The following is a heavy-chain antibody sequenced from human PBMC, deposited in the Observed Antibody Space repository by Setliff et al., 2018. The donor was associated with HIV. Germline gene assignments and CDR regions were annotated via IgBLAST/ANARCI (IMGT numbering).Heavy chain of an antibody. CDR2: INPSGGST. D-gene: IGHD3-9*01. CDR1: GYTFTGYY. V-gene: IGHV1-46*01. Sequence: GASVKVSCKASGYTFTGYYMHWVRQAPGQGLEWMGIINPSGGSTSYAQKFQGRVTMTRDTSTSTVYMELSSLRSEDTAVYYCAGSILTGYYTFGADYWGQGTLVTVSS. CDR3: AGSILTGYYTFGADY. J-gene: IGHJ4*02.